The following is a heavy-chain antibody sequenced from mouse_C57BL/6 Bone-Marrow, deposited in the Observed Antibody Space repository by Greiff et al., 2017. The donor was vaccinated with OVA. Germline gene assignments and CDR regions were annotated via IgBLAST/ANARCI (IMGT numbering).Heavy chain of an antibody. D-gene: IGHD2-2*01. CDR3: TKSTMVTTGGDFDY. J-gene: IGHJ2*01. CDR1: GFNIKDDY. Sequence: EVQLQQSGAELVRPGASVKLSCTASGFNIKDDYMHWVKQRPEQGLEWIGWIDPENGDTEYASKFQGKATITADTSSNTAYLQLSSLTSEDTAVYYCTKSTMVTTGGDFDYWGQGTTLTVSS. CDR2: IDPENGDT. V-gene: IGHV14-4*01.